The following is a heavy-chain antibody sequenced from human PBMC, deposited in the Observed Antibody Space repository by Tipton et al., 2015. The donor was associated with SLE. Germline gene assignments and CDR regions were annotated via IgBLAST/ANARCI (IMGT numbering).Heavy chain of an antibody. J-gene: IGHJ4*02. CDR3: AREASCSSTTCHDY. CDR1: GFTFDDYG. Sequence: SLRLSCAASGFTFDDYGMTWVRQAPGKGLEWVSGINWNGGSTGYGGSVKGRFTISRDNAKNSLYLQMISLRAEDTALYYCAREASCSSTTCHDYWGQGTLVTVSS. V-gene: IGHV3-20*04. D-gene: IGHD2-2*01. CDR2: INWNGGST.